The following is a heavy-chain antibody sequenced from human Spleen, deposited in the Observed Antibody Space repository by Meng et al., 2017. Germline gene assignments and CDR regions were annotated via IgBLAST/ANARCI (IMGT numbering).Heavy chain of an antibody. CDR2: IYTRGSN. J-gene: IGHJ6*02. CDR3: AREKAAGLYYYYYGMDV. D-gene: IGHD6-13*01. Sequence: SATLFPTCTVSGGSISSYYWSWIRQPAGKGLEWIGRIYTRGSNNYNPSLKSRVTMSVDTSKNQSSLKLSSVTAADTAVYYCAREKAAGLYYYYYGMDVWGQGTTVTVSS. CDR1: GGSISSYY. V-gene: IGHV4-4*07.